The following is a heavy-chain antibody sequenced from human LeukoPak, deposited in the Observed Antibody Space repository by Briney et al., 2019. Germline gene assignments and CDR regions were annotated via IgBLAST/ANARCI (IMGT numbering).Heavy chain of an antibody. V-gene: IGHV3-30*18. Sequence: GGSLRLSCAASGFTFSSYGMHWVRQAPGKGLEWVAVISYDGSNKYYADSVKGRFTISRDNSKNTLYLQMNSLRAEDTAVYYCAKVAHCSSTSCPDYWGREPWSPSPQ. CDR3: AKVAHCSSTSCPDY. D-gene: IGHD2-2*01. J-gene: IGHJ4*02. CDR2: ISYDGSNK. CDR1: GFTFSSYG.